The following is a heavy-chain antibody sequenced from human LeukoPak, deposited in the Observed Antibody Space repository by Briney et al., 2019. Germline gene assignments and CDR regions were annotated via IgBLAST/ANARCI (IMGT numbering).Heavy chain of an antibody. CDR2: IYYSGST. V-gene: IGHV4-59*01. CDR3: ARDHIAAAGTSPDL. Sequence: PSETLPLTCTVSGGSISSYYWSWIRQPPGKGLEWIGYIYYSGSTNYNPSLKSRVTISVDTSKNQFSLKLSSVTAADTAVYYCARDHIAAAGTSPDLWGRGTLVTVSS. CDR1: GGSISSYY. J-gene: IGHJ2*01. D-gene: IGHD6-13*01.